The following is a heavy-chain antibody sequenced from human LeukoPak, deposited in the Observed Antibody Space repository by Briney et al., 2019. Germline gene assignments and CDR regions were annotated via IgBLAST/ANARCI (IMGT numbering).Heavy chain of an antibody. V-gene: IGHV1-46*01. Sequence: ASVKVSCKSSGYSFTSHYIHWVRQAPGQGLEWMGRINPNGGTTTSAQKFQGRVTITRDTSTSTVYMELRSLRSEDTAVYYCARGGFGLGVGATRGLNWFGPWGQGTLVTVSS. J-gene: IGHJ5*02. CDR2: INPNGGTT. CDR1: GYSFTSHY. CDR3: ARGGFGLGVGATRGLNWFGP. D-gene: IGHD1-26*01.